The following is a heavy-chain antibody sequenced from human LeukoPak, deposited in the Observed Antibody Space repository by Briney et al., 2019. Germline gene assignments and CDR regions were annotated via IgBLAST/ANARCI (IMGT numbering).Heavy chain of an antibody. J-gene: IGHJ6*02. Sequence: ASVKVSCKASGYTFTSYGISWVRQAPGQGLEWMGWISAYNGNTNYAQKLQGRVTMTTDTSTSTAYMELRSLRSDDTAVYYCARVSGTYYYDSSGYPGPFYYYYGKDVWGQGTTVTVSS. CDR2: ISAYNGNT. CDR1: GYTFTSYG. CDR3: ARVSGTYYYDSSGYPGPFYYYYGKDV. V-gene: IGHV1-18*01. D-gene: IGHD3-22*01.